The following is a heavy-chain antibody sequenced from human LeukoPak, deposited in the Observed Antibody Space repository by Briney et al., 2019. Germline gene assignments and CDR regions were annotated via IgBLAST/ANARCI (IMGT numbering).Heavy chain of an antibody. Sequence: ASVKVSCKASGYTFTSYDINWVRQATGQGLEWMGWMNPNSGNTGYAQKFQGRVTITRNTSISTAYMELSSLRSEDTAVYYCARGGKWEPLDAFDIWGQGTMVTVSS. CDR1: GYTFTSYD. V-gene: IGHV1-8*03. J-gene: IGHJ3*02. CDR2: MNPNSGNT. CDR3: ARGGKWEPLDAFDI. D-gene: IGHD1-26*01.